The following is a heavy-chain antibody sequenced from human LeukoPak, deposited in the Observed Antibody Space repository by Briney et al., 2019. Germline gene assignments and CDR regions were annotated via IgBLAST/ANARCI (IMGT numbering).Heavy chain of an antibody. D-gene: IGHD1-26*01. Sequence: SETPSLNCTVSNGSISSYNWSWVRQPPGKGLEWSGYILTSGTTNDNTSLKSRLTISIDTSKNQFTLKLSSVTAADTAVYYCARLRVSGSYLYYFDYWGQGTLVTVSS. J-gene: IGHJ4*02. CDR1: NGSISSYN. CDR2: ILTSGTT. V-gene: IGHV4-4*09. CDR3: ARLRVSGSYLYYFDY.